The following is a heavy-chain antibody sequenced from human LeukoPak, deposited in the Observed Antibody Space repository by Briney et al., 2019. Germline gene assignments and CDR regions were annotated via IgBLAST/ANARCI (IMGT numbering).Heavy chain of an antibody. CDR2: INPNIGVT. CDR3: ARDTILYCSGGSCYSRRGDWFVP. V-gene: IGHV1-2*02. D-gene: IGHD2-15*01. CDR1: GYTFTCYY. J-gene: IGHJ5*02. Sequence: GASVKVSCKASGYTFTCYYMHWVRQAPGQGLEWMGWINPNIGVTNYAQKFQGRVTMTRDTSISTAYMELSRLRSDDTAVYFCARDTILYCSGGSCYSRRGDWFVPWGQGTLVTVSS.